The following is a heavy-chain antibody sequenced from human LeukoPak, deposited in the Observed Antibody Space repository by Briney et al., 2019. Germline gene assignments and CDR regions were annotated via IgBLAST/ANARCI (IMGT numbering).Heavy chain of an antibody. CDR2: IYYSGST. Sequence: SETLSLTCTVSGGTISSYYWSWIRQPPGKGLEWIGYIYYSGSTNYNPSLKSRVTISVDTSKNQFSLKLSSVTAADTAVYYCARTRYYYNSRSYGAPYYFDYWGQGTLVTVSS. D-gene: IGHD3-10*01. V-gene: IGHV4-59*08. CDR1: GGTISSYY. CDR3: ARTRYYYNSRSYGAPYYFDY. J-gene: IGHJ4*02.